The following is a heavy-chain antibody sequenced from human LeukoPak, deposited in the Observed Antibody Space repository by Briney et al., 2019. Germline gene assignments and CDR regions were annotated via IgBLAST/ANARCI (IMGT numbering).Heavy chain of an antibody. CDR2: ISVYNRIT. J-gene: IGHJ6*02. D-gene: IGHD2-15*01. CDR1: GYTFTSYG. Sequence: ASVKVSCKASGYTFTSYGISWVRQAPGQGLEWMGWISVYNRITNYAQKVQDRVTMTTDTSTSTAYMELRSLRSDDTAIYYCAREAQAVVSRAIIYYYYGMDVWGQGTTVTVSS. CDR3: AREAQAVVSRAIIYYYYGMDV. V-gene: IGHV1-18*01.